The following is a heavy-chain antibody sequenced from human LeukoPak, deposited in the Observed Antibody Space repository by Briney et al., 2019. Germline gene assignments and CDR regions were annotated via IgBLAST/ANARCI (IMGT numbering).Heavy chain of an antibody. Sequence: ASVKVSCKASGYTFTSYGISWVRQAPGQGLEWMGWISAYNGNTNYAQKLQGRVTMTTDTSTSTAYMELRSLRSDDTAVYYCARPTRKIGDLFDGFDLWGQGTMVTVSS. CDR1: GYTFTSYG. CDR3: ARPTRKIGDLFDGFDL. V-gene: IGHV1-18*01. CDR2: ISAYNGNT. D-gene: IGHD3-10*01. J-gene: IGHJ3*01.